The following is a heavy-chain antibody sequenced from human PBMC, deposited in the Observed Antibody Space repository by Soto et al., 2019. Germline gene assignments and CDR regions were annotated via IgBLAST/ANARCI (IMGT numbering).Heavy chain of an antibody. CDR1: GGSISSYY. V-gene: IGHV4-59*01. CDR2: IYYSGST. D-gene: IGHD6-13*01. J-gene: IGHJ3*02. Sequence: QVQLQESGPGLVKPSETLSLTCTVSGGSISSYYWSWIRQPPGKGLEWIGYIYYSGSTNYNPSLKSRVTISVDTSKNQFSLKLSSVTAADTAVYYCARGGGQQLVMWAFDIWGQGTIVTVSS. CDR3: ARGGGQQLVMWAFDI.